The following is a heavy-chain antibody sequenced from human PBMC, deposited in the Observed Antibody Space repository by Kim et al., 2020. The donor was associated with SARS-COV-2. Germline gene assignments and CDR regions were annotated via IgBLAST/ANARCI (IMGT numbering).Heavy chain of an antibody. D-gene: IGHD3-10*01. J-gene: IGHJ5*02. CDR1: GFTFDDYA. Sequence: GGSLRLSCAASGFTFDDYAMHWVRQAPGKGLEWVSGISWNSGSIGYADSVKGRITISRDNAKNSLYLQMNSLRAEDTALYYCAKADYGSGHTTFDPWGQGTLVTVSS. V-gene: IGHV3-9*01. CDR2: ISWNSGSI. CDR3: AKADYGSGHTTFDP.